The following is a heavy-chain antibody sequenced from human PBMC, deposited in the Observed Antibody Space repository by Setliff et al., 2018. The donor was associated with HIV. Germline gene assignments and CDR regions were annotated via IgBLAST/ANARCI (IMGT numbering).Heavy chain of an antibody. D-gene: IGHD3-9*01. Sequence: PSETLSLTCTVSGGSISSTSYYWGWIRQPPGTGLEWIGSISSSGNTYYNPSLKSRVTTSVDTPKNQFSLKLNSVTAADTAVYYCAKTIGRYFGIFDKWGQGTLVTVSS. CDR1: GGSISSTSYY. V-gene: IGHV4-39*01. CDR2: ISSSGNT. CDR3: AKTIGRYFGIFDK. J-gene: IGHJ4*02.